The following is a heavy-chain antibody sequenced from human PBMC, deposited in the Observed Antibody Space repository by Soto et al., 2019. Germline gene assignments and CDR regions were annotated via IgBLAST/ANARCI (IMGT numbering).Heavy chain of an antibody. J-gene: IGHJ4*02. CDR3: ARDNGYSYGYTLDH. CDR2: IYYSGST. V-gene: IGHV4-59*01. CDR1: GGSISSYY. Sequence: TSETLSLTCTVSGGSISSYYWSWIRQPPGKGLEWIGYIYYSGSTNYNPSLKSRVTISVDTSKNQFSLKLSSVTAADTAEYYCARDNGYSYGYTLDHWGQGTLVTVSS. D-gene: IGHD5-18*01.